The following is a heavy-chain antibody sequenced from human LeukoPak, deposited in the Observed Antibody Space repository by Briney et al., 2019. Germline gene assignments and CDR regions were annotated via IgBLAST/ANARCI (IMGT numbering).Heavy chain of an antibody. J-gene: IGHJ5*02. V-gene: IGHV3-23*01. CDR2: MIDSGNT. CDR3: AKDMHYNDGRWEFDP. D-gene: IGHD5-24*01. CDR1: GLNFGNFA. Sequence: GGSLRLTCVASGLNFGNFALTWVRQAPGKGLEWVWGMIDSGNTYYADSVKGRFTMSRDNSRTTLYLQMNSLRFEDTAIYYCAKDMHYNDGRWEFDPWGQGTLVTVSS.